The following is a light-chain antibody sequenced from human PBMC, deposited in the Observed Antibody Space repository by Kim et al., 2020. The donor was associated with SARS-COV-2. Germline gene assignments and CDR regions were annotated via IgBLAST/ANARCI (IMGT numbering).Light chain of an antibody. V-gene: IGLV1-40*01. CDR1: SSNIGAGYE. J-gene: IGLJ2*01. CDR2: GNS. CDR3: QSYDSSLSGVV. Sequence: RVSICCTGSSSNIGAGYEVHWYQQLPGTAPRLLIYGNSDRPSGVPDRFSGSKSGTSASLAITGLQAEDGADYYCQSYDSSLSGVVFGGGTQVTVL.